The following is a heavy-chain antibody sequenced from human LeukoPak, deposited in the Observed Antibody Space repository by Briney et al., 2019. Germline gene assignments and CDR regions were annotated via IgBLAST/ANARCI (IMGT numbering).Heavy chain of an antibody. Sequence: HSGGSLRLSCAASGFTFSNYPMHWVRQAPGKGLECVSSITGNGGATHYANSVKGIFTISRDNSKNKLSIQMGSLRAEDMALYYCARDLTSGFSFDVWGPGTMVTVSS. V-gene: IGHV3-64*01. CDR2: ITGNGGAT. D-gene: IGHD3-22*01. CDR1: GFTFSNYP. CDR3: ARDLTSGFSFDV. J-gene: IGHJ3*01.